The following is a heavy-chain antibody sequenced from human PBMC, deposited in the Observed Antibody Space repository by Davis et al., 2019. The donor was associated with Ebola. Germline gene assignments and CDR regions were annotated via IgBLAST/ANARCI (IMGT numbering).Heavy chain of an antibody. D-gene: IGHD4-23*01. CDR1: GGSISSYY. V-gene: IGHV4-59*01. Sequence: SETLSLTCTVSGGSISSYYWSWIRQPPGKGLEWIGYIYYSGSTNYNPSLKSRVTISVDTSKNQFSLKLSSVTAADTAVYYCARAQTTVVTGWFDPWGQGTLVTVSS. J-gene: IGHJ5*02. CDR3: ARAQTTVVTGWFDP. CDR2: IYYSGST.